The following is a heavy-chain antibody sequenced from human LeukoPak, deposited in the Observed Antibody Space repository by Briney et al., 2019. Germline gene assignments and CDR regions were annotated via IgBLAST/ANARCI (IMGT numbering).Heavy chain of an antibody. J-gene: IGHJ4*02. D-gene: IGHD6-13*01. CDR1: GFTFSHYT. Sequence: PGGSLRLSCAASGFTFSHYTISWVRQAPGKGLDWVSGITGSGTTTYYADSVKGRFTISRDNAKNTLYLQMNSLRAEDTAVYYCAKGGIAATNGNFDYWGQGTLVTVSS. CDR3: AKGGIAATNGNFDY. V-gene: IGHV3-23*01. CDR2: ITGSGTTT.